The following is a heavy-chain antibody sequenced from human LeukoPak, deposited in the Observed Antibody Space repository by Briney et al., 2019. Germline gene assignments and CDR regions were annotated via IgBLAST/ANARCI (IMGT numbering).Heavy chain of an antibody. J-gene: IGHJ5*02. CDR2: VYPSGGA. Sequence: SETLSLTCTVSNDSFTNYYWSWIRHPAGKGLEWIGRVYPSGGANYNPSLRSRVILSADTSKNQVFLRLTSVTAADTAVYYCARMIGVGDKYFDPWGQGTPVTVSS. CDR1: NDSFTNYY. D-gene: IGHD3-22*01. CDR3: ARMIGVGDKYFDP. V-gene: IGHV4-4*07.